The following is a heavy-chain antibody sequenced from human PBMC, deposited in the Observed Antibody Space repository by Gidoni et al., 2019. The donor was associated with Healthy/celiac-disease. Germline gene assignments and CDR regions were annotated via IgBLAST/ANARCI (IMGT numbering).Heavy chain of an antibody. CDR2: INAGNGNT. Sequence: QVQLVQSGAEVKKPGASVKVSCKASGYTFTSYAMHWVRQAPGQRLEWMGWINAGNGNTKYSQKFQGRVTITRDTSASTAYMELSSLRSEDTAVYYCARDPQVGYSSSLYYYYYYGMDVWGQGTTVTVSS. J-gene: IGHJ6*02. CDR3: ARDPQVGYSSSLYYYYYYGMDV. CDR1: GYTFTSYA. V-gene: IGHV1-3*01. D-gene: IGHD6-13*01.